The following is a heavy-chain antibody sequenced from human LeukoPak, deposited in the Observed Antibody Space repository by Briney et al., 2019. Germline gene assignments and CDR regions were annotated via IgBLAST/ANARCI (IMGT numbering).Heavy chain of an antibody. CDR1: RFTSSRYW. CDR3: ARDGYSGSYYDY. Sequence: GGSLRLSCAASRFTSSRYWMSWVRQAPGQGLEWVANIKQDGSEKYYVDSVKGRFTISRDNAKNSLYLQMNSLRAEDTAVYYCARDGYSGSYYDYWGQGTLVTVSS. CDR2: IKQDGSEK. D-gene: IGHD1-26*01. V-gene: IGHV3-7*04. J-gene: IGHJ4*02.